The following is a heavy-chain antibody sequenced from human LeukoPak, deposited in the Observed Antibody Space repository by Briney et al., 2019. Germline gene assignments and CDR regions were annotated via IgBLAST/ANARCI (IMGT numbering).Heavy chain of an antibody. CDR1: GYTFTGYY. J-gene: IGHJ3*02. CDR2: INPNSGGT. CDR3: ARDLVIQLWNDAFDI. D-gene: IGHD5-18*01. V-gene: IGHV1-2*02. Sequence: VKVSCKASGYTFTGYYMHWVRQAPGQGLEWMGWINPNSGGTNYAQKFQGRVTMTRDTSISRAYMELSRLRSDDTAVYYCARDLVIQLWNDAFDIWGQGTMVTVSS.